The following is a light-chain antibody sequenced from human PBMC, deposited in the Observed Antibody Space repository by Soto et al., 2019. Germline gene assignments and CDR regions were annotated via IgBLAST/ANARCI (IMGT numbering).Light chain of an antibody. Sequence: DIVMTQSPLSLPVTPGEPASISCRSSLSLLHSNGYNYLDWYLQKPGQSPQLLIYLGSNRASGVPDRFSGSGSGTDFTLKISRVEAEDVGVYYCMQALQTPWTFGQGTKVEIK. CDR3: MQALQTPWT. CDR2: LGS. J-gene: IGKJ1*01. CDR1: LSLLHSNGYNY. V-gene: IGKV2-28*01.